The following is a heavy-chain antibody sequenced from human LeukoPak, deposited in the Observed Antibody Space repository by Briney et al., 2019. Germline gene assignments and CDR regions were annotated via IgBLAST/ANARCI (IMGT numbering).Heavy chain of an antibody. Sequence: SETLSLTCAVYGGSFRGYYWSWMREPPGEGLEWIGEINHSGSTKHNPSLKSRVTLSVDTSKNQFSLKLSSVTAADTAVYYCARSPGLRYFDWSPPPFDYWGQGTLVTVSS. CDR3: ARSPGLRYFDWSPPPFDY. D-gene: IGHD3-9*01. CDR1: GGSFRGYY. CDR2: INHSGST. V-gene: IGHV4-34*01. J-gene: IGHJ4*02.